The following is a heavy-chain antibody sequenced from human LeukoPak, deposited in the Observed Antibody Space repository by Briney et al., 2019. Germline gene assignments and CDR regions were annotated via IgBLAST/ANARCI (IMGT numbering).Heavy chain of an antibody. CDR1: GGTFSGYA. V-gene: IGHV1-69*04. J-gene: IGHJ4*02. Sequence: SVKVSCKASGGTFSGYAISWVRQAPGQGLEWMGRIIPILGIANYAQKFQGRVTITADKSTSTAYMELSSLRSEDTAVYYCAIYRYGFTPVDYWGQGTLVTVSS. D-gene: IGHD5-18*01. CDR3: AIYRYGFTPVDY. CDR2: IIPILGIA.